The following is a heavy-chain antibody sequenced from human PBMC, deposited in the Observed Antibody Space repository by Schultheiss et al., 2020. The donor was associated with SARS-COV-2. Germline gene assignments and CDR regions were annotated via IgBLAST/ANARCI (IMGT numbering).Heavy chain of an antibody. Sequence: GESLKISCAASGFIFSDHYMDWVRQAPGKGLEWVARIRSKANSYATAYAASVKGRFTISRDDSKNTAYLQMNSLKTEDTAVYYCTRPWYDSSGYQGWGQGTLVTVSS. CDR3: TRPWYDSSGYQG. CDR2: IRSKANSYAT. V-gene: IGHV3-73*01. J-gene: IGHJ4*02. CDR1: GFIFSDHY. D-gene: IGHD3-22*01.